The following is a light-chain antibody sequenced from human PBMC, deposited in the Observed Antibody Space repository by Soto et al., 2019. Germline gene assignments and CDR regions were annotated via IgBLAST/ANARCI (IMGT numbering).Light chain of an antibody. CDR2: KVS. CDR3: IQGKQWPDT. Sequence: MTQSPLSLPVTIGQPASISCRSSHSLVYTNGNTYLNWFHQRPGQSPRRLIYKVSNPDSGVPDRCSGVEAGTDFTLKSSGGEAEDVGVYYGIQGKQWPDTFGQGTKLEIK. J-gene: IGKJ2*01. V-gene: IGKV2-30*01. CDR1: HSLVYTNGNTY.